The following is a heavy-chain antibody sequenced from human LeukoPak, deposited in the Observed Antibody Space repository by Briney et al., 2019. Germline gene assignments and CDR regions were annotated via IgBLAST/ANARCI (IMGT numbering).Heavy chain of an antibody. Sequence: SQTLSLTCAVHGGSFSGYYWSWIRQHPGKGLEWIGEINHSGSTNYNPSLKSRVTISVDTSKNQFSLKLSSVTAADTAVYYCARDPAVVVVPAAIDYYYYGMDVWGQGTTVTVSS. CDR2: INHSGST. J-gene: IGHJ6*02. CDR1: GGSFSGYY. D-gene: IGHD2-2*01. CDR3: ARDPAVVVVPAAIDYYYYGMDV. V-gene: IGHV4-34*01.